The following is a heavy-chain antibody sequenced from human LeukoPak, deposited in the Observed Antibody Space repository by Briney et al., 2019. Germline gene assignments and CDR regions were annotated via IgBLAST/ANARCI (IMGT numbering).Heavy chain of an antibody. CDR1: GGSISSSSYY. V-gene: IGHV4-39*07. J-gene: IGHJ3*02. CDR2: IYYSGST. D-gene: IGHD3-3*01. CDR3: ARAVFDFWSGYSPVDI. Sequence: SETLSLTCTVSGGSISSSSYYWGWIRQPPGKGLEWIGSIYYSGSTYYNPSLKSRVTISVDTSKNQFSLKLSSVTAADTAVYYCARAVFDFWSGYSPVDIWGQGTMVTVSS.